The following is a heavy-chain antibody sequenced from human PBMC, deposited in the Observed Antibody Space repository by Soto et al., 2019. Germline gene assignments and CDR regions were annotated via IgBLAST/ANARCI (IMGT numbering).Heavy chain of an antibody. J-gene: IGHJ6*02. D-gene: IGHD2-15*01. CDR2: INHSGST. V-gene: IGHV4-34*01. CDR3: ARAATRYYYYGMDV. CDR1: GGSFSGYY. Sequence: SETLSLTCAVYGGSFSGYYWSWIRQPPGKGLEWIGEINHSGSTNYDPSLKSRVTISVDTSKNQFSLKLSSVTAADTAVYYCARAATRYYYYGMDVWGQGTTVTV.